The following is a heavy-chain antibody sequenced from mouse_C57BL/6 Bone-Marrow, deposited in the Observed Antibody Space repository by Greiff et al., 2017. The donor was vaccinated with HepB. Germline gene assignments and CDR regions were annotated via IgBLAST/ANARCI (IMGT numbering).Heavy chain of an antibody. Sequence: QVQLQQSGAELVKPGASVKLSCKASGYTFTSYWMQWVKQRPGQGLEWIGEIDPSDSYTNYNQKFKGKATLTVDTSSSTAYMQLSSLTSEDSAVYDCARQGYAYWGQGTTLTVSS. CDR1: GYTFTSYW. J-gene: IGHJ2*01. CDR3: ARQGYAY. D-gene: IGHD3-2*02. CDR2: IDPSDSYT. V-gene: IGHV1-50*01.